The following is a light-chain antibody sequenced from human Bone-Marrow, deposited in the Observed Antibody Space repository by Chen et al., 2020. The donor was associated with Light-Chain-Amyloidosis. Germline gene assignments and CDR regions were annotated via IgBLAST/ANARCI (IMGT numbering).Light chain of an antibody. CDR3: QSYDSSNHGV. CDR1: SGSIASNY. V-gene: IGLV6-57*04. J-gene: IGLJ3*02. CDR2: EDN. Sequence: NFMLTPPHSVSESPVKTVTISCTRSSGSIASNYVQWYPQRPGSAPTTVISEDNQRPSGVPDRFSGSIDSSSNSASLRISGLKTEDEADYYCQSYDSSNHGVFGGGTKLTVL.